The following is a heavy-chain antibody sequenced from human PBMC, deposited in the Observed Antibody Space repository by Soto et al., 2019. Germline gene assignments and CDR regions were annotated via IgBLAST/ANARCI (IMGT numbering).Heavy chain of an antibody. V-gene: IGHV4-59*01. D-gene: IGHD4-17*01. Sequence: PSATLSLTCSVSGRSISPFYWSWIRQPPGKGLEWIGSIYYTGTTKYNPSLRSRVTISVDTSKNHFSLKLTSVTAADTAVYYCAAVGGYYGDYPNFDYWGRGTLVTVSS. CDR1: GRSISPFY. CDR3: AAVGGYYGDYPNFDY. CDR2: IYYTGTT. J-gene: IGHJ4*02.